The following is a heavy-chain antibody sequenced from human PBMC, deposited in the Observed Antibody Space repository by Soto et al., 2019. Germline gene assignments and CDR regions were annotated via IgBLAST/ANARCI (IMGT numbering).Heavy chain of an antibody. J-gene: IGHJ4*02. CDR1: GYTFTSYA. CDR2: INAGNGNT. V-gene: IGHV1-3*05. Sequence: QVQLVQSGAEEKKPGASVKVSCKASGYTFTSYAMHWVRQAPGQRLEWMGWINAGNGNTKYSQKFQGRVTITRDTSASTAYMELSSLRAEDTAVYYCARSGGGGGGFGYWGQGTLVTVSS. CDR3: ARSGGGGGGFGY. D-gene: IGHD2-15*01.